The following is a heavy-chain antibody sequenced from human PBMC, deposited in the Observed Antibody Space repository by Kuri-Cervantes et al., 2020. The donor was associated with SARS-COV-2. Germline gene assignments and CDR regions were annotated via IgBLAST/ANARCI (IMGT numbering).Heavy chain of an antibody. CDR3: AREDDYVWGSYRAVWGDAFDI. V-gene: IGHV3-21*01. Sequence: GGLLRFSFEGSGFTFSGYAMHWVRKAPGKGLEGVSSISSSSSYIYYADSVKGRFTISRDNAKKSLYLQMKSLRAEDTAVYYCAREDDYVWGSYRAVWGDAFDIWGQGTMVTVSS. CDR2: ISSSSSYI. D-gene: IGHD3-16*02. CDR1: GFTFSGYA. J-gene: IGHJ3*02.